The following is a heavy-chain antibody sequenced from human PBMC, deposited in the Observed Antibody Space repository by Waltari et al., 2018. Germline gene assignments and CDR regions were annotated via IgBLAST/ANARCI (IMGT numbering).Heavy chain of an antibody. D-gene: IGHD2-2*02. V-gene: IGHV4-34*01. CDR3: ARGLATDIVVVPAAIQGFDY. CDR1: GGSFSGYY. Sequence: QVQLQQWGAGLLKPSETLSLTCAVYGGSFSGYYWSWIRQPPGQGLEWIGEINHSGSTNYNPSLKSRVTISVDTSKNQFSLKLSSVTAADTAVYYCARGLATDIVVVPAAIQGFDYWGQGTLVTVSS. CDR2: INHSGST. J-gene: IGHJ4*02.